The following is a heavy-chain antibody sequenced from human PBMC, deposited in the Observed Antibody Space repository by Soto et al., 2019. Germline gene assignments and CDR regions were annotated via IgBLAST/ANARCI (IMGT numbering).Heavy chain of an antibody. V-gene: IGHV2-5*01. CDR2: IYWNDDK. CDR3: AHIRVAVAGFDY. Sequence: SGPKLGNHTQSLTLACSFWGFSLSTSRVGVGWIRQPPGKALEWLALIYWNDDKRYSPSLKSRLTITKDTSKNQVVLTMTNMDPVDTATYYCAHIRVAVAGFDYWGQGTLVTVSS. CDR1: GFSLSTSRVG. J-gene: IGHJ4*02. D-gene: IGHD6-19*01.